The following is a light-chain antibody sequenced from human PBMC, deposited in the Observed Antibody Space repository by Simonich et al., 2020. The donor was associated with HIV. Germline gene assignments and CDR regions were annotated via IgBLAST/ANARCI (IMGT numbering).Light chain of an antibody. Sequence: DIVMTQSPDSLAVSLGERATINCNSSQGVLYSSNNKNYLAWYQQKPGQPPKLPIYWASTRESGVPDRFSGSGSGTEFTLTISSLQAEDVAVYYCQQYYSTPLITFGQGTRLEIK. V-gene: IGKV4-1*01. J-gene: IGKJ5*01. CDR3: QQYYSTPLIT. CDR1: QGVLYSSNNKNY. CDR2: WAS.